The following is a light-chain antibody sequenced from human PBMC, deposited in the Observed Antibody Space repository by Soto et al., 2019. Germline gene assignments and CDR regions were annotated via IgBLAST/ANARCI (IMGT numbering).Light chain of an antibody. V-gene: IGLV2-14*01. Sequence: SALTQPASVSGSPGQSITISCTGTSSDVGGYNYVSWYQQHPGKAPKPMIYEVINRPSGVSNRFSGSKSGDTASLTISGLQAEDEADYYCSSYTSSNTLVFGTGTKLTVL. J-gene: IGLJ1*01. CDR1: SSDVGGYNY. CDR3: SSYTSSNTLV. CDR2: EVI.